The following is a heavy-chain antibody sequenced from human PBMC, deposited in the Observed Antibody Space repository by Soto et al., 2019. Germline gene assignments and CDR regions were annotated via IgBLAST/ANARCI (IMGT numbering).Heavy chain of an antibody. CDR3: ARAVAVPGDFDY. D-gene: IGHD6-19*01. J-gene: IGHJ4*02. V-gene: IGHV1-3*05. Sequence: QVQLVQSGAEEKKPGASVKVSCKASGYTFTSYAMHWVRQAPGQRLEWMGWINAGNGNTKYSQKFQGRVTITRDTSASTAYMELSSRRSEDTAVYFCARAVAVPGDFDYWGQGTLVTVSS. CDR1: GYTFTSYA. CDR2: INAGNGNT.